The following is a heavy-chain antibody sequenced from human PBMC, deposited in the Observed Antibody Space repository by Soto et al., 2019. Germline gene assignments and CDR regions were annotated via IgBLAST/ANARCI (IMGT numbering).Heavy chain of an antibody. D-gene: IGHD6-13*01. CDR3: ARDQLRRGAAAGQLDYYYYGMDV. J-gene: IGHJ6*02. Sequence: ASMKVSCKASGYTFTSYAMHWVRQAPGQRLEWMGWINAGNGNTKYSQKFQGRVTITRDTSASTAYMELSSLRSEDTAVYYCARDQLRRGAAAGQLDYYYYGMDVWGQGTTVTVSS. CDR1: GYTFTSYA. CDR2: INAGNGNT. V-gene: IGHV1-3*01.